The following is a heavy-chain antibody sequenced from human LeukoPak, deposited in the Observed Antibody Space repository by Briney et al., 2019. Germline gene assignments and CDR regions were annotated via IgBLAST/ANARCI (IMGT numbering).Heavy chain of an antibody. V-gene: IGHV4-34*01. Sequence: AETLSLTCAVYGGSFSGYYWSWIRQPPGKGLEWIGEINHSGSTNYNPSLKSRVTISVDKSKNQLSLKLSSVAAADTAVYYCAREAGYYDFWSPAYYYMDVWGKGTTVTVSS. CDR1: GGSFSGYY. J-gene: IGHJ6*03. D-gene: IGHD3-3*01. CDR2: INHSGST. CDR3: AREAGYYDFWSPAYYYMDV.